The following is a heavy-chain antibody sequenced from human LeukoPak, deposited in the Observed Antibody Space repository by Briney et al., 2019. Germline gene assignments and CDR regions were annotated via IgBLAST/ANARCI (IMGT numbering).Heavy chain of an antibody. CDR1: GFTFSTYW. V-gene: IGHV3-7*01. D-gene: IGHD2-8*01. J-gene: IGHJ4*02. CDR2: IKQDGSEK. CDR3: ARVGPNGGYNAGPFYY. Sequence: PGGSLRLSCAASGFTFSTYWMSWVRQAPGKGLEWVANIKQDGSEKYYVDSVRGRFTISRDNAKNSLYLQMNSLGAEDTAVYYCARVGPNGGYNAGPFYYWGQGALVTVSS.